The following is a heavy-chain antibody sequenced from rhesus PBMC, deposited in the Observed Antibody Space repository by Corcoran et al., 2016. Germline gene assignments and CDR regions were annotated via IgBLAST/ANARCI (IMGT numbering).Heavy chain of an antibody. CDR1: GGSISSSY. D-gene: IGHD2-39*01. Sequence: QLQLQESGPGLVKPSETLSVTCAVSGGSISSSYWTWIRQAPGKGLEWIGYIYGCGSSTDYNPSLKSRVTLSVDTSKNQLSLTLSSVAAADTAVYYCARDYYAFSYWGQGVLVTVSS. V-gene: IGHV4-169*02. J-gene: IGHJ4*01. CDR3: ARDYYAFSY. CDR2: IYGCGSST.